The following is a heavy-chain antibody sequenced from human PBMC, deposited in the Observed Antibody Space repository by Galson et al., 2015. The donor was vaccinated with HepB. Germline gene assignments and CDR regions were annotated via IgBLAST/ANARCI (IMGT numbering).Heavy chain of an antibody. CDR1: GGSISSYY. V-gene: IGHV4-59*01. J-gene: IGHJ3*02. CDR2: IYYSGST. D-gene: IGHD3-10*01. Sequence: ETLSLTCTVSGGSISSYYWSWIRQPPGKGLEWIGYIYYSGSTNYNPSLKSRVTISVDTSKNQFSLKLSSVTAADTAVYYCARDLGYSYGPAYGSGSSDAFDIWGQGTMVTVSS. CDR3: ARDLGYSYGPAYGSGSSDAFDI.